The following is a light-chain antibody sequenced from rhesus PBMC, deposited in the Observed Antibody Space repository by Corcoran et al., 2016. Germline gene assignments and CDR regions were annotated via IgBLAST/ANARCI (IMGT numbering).Light chain of an antibody. CDR3: QHYYDNPLT. CDR1: PNIYSN. V-gene: IGKV1S12*01. J-gene: IGKJ4*01. CDR2: SAS. Sequence: DIQMTQSPSALSASVGDRVTISCRASPNIYSNLAWYQQKTGKTPKTLSYSASRLQTGIPSRFSCSGSGTVFTLTISSLQPEDSAAYYCQHYYDNPLTFGGGTKVEIK.